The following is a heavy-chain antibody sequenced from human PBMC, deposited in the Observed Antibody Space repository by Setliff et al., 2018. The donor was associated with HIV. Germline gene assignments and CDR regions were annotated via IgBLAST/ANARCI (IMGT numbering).Heavy chain of an antibody. CDR1: GFTFTNYW. J-gene: IGHJ4*02. V-gene: IGHV3-7*01. Sequence: LSCAASGFTFTNYWMNWVRQAPGKGLEWVANIHQDGSEKYYVDSVKGRFFISRDNTRNLLYLEMRSLRAEDTAVYYCAGSRGYFVQADWGQGTLVTVSS. CDR2: IHQDGSEK. CDR3: AGSRGYFVQAD. D-gene: IGHD1-1*01.